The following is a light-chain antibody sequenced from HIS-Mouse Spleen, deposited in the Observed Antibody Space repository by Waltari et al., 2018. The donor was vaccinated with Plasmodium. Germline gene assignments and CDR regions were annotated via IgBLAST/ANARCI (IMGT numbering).Light chain of an antibody. Sequence: EIVLTQSPATLSLSPGERAHLPCRASQSVSSYLAWYQQKPGQAPRLLIYDASNRATGIPARFSGSGSGTDFTLTISSLEPEDFAVYYCQQRSNWPPYTFGQGTKLEIK. CDR2: DAS. CDR3: QQRSNWPPYT. V-gene: IGKV3-11*01. J-gene: IGKJ2*01. CDR1: QSVSSY.